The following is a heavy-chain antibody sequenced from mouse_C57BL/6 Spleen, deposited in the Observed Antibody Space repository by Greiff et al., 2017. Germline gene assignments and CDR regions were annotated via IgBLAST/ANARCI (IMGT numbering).Heavy chain of an antibody. CDR3: ARRGGHYGSSPYYFDY. J-gene: IGHJ2*01. CDR1: GYTFTSYW. D-gene: IGHD1-1*01. V-gene: IGHV1-50*01. Sequence: VQLQQPGAELVKPGASVKLSCKASGYTFTSYWMQWVKQRPGQGLEWIGEIDPSDSYTNYNQKFKGKATLTVDTSSSTAYMQLSSLTSEDSAVYYCARRGGHYGSSPYYFDYWGKGTTLTVSS. CDR2: IDPSDSYT.